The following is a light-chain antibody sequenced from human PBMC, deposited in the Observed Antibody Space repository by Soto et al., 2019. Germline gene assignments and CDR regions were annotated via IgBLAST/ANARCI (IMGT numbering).Light chain of an antibody. CDR2: DAS. CDR3: QQYDNLPLT. Sequence: DIQMTQSPSSLSASVGDRVTITCQASQDISNYLNWYQQKPGKAPKLLIYDASNLETGVPSSFSGSGSGTDFTFTISRLQPEDIATYYCQQYDNLPLTFGGGTKVDIK. CDR1: QDISNY. J-gene: IGKJ4*01. V-gene: IGKV1-33*01.